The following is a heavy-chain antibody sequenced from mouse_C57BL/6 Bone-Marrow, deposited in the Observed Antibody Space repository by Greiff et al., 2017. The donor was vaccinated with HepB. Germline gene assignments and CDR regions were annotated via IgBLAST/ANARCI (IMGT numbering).Heavy chain of an antibody. J-gene: IGHJ4*01. CDR2: ISDGGSYT. CDR1: GFTFSSYA. Sequence: EVQLVESGGGLVKPGGSLKLSSAASGFTFSSYAMSWVRQTPEKRLEWVATISDGGSYTYYPDNVKDRFTISRDNAKNNLYLQMSHLKSEDTAMYYCARDWAAHATGAMDNWGDGASVTVSS. CDR3: ARDWAAHATGAMDN. V-gene: IGHV5-4*01. D-gene: IGHD3-2*02.